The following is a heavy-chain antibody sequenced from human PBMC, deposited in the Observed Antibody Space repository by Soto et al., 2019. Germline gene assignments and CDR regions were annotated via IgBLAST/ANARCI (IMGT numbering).Heavy chain of an antibody. V-gene: IGHV3-9*01. D-gene: IGHD3-22*01. J-gene: IGHJ4*02. CDR3: AKDGRMYYDSSGYADY. CDR2: ISWNSGSI. Sequence: GGSLRLSCAASGFIFDDSAMHWVRQAPGKGLEWVSGISWNSGSIGYADSVKGRFTISRDNAKNSLYLQMNSLRAEDTALYDCAKDGRMYYDSSGYADYWGQGTLVTVSS. CDR1: GFIFDDSA.